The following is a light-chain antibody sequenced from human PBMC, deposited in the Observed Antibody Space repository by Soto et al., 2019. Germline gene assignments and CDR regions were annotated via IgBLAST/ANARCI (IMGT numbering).Light chain of an antibody. Sequence: VGGYNYVSWYQQHPGKAPKLMIYEVSNRPSGVSNRFSGSKSGNTASLTISGLQAEDEADYYCSSYTSSSTSRVFGGGTKVTVL. CDR1: VGGYNY. J-gene: IGLJ2*01. CDR3: SSYTSSSTSRV. CDR2: EVS. V-gene: IGLV2-14*01.